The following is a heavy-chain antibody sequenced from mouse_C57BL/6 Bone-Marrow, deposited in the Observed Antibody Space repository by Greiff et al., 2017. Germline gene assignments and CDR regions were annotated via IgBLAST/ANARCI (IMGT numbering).Heavy chain of an antibody. J-gene: IGHJ1*03. D-gene: IGHD4-1*01. V-gene: IGHV6-6*01. CDR3: TRGVGRCYWYCDV. CDR2: IRNKANNHAT. Sequence: EVKLLESGGGLVQPGGSMKLSCAASGFTFSDAWMDWVRQSPEKGLEWVAEIRNKANNHATYYAESVKGRFTISRDDSQSSVYLQMNSLRAEDTGIYYCTRGVGRCYWYCDVWGTGTTVTVSS. CDR1: GFTFSDAW.